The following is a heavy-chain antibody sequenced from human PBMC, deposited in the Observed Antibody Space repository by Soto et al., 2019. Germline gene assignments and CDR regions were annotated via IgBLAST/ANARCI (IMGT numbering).Heavy chain of an antibody. D-gene: IGHD3-10*01. V-gene: IGHV3-30-3*01. CDR2: ISYDGSSK. J-gene: IGHJ6*02. Sequence: GGSLRLSCAASGFTFSSYAMHWVRQAPGKGLEWVAVISYDGSSKYYADSVKGRFTISRDNSKNTLYLQMNSLRAEDTAVYYCDYYYYGMDVWGQGTTVTVSS. CDR3: DYYYYGMDV. CDR1: GFTFSSYA.